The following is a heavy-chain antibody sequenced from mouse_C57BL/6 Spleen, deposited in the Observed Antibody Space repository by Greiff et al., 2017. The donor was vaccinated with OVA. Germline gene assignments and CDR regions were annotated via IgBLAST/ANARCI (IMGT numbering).Heavy chain of an antibody. V-gene: IGHV2-4*01. CDR1: GFSLTSYG. CDR3: AKNENYAMDY. CDR2: IWSGGST. J-gene: IGHJ4*01. Sequence: QVQLKESGPGLVQPSQSLSITCTVSGFSLTSYGVHWVRQPPGKGLAWLGVIWSGGSTDYNAAFISRLSISKDNSKSQVFFKMNSLQADDTAIYYCAKNENYAMDYWGQGTSVTVSS.